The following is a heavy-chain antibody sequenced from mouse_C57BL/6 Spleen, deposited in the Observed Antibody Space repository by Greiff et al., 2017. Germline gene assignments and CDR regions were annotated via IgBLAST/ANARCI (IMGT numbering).Heavy chain of an antibody. CDR2: IYPGDGDT. Sequence: VQLQQSGPELVKPGASVKISCKASGYAFSDSWMNWVKQRPGKGLEWIGRIYPGDGDTNYNGKFKGKATLTADKSSSTAYMHLSSLTSEDAAVYCSTRESNYEFAYWGQGTLVTVSA. CDR3: TRESNYEFAY. J-gene: IGHJ3*01. CDR1: GYAFSDSW. D-gene: IGHD2-5*01. V-gene: IGHV1-82*01.